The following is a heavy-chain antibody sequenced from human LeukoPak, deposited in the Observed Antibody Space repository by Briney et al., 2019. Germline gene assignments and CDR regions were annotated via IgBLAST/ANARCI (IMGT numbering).Heavy chain of an antibody. CDR1: GVSISSSNSY. D-gene: IGHD3/OR15-3a*01. J-gene: IGHJ4*02. V-gene: IGHV4-39*01. CDR3: ARQTGSGLFILP. Sequence: SETLSLTCTVSGVSISSSNSYWGWIRQPPGKWLDWIGSIYYSGNTYYNASLKSQVSISIDTSKNQFSLRLTSVTAADTAVYYCARQTGSGLFILPGGQGTLVTVSS. CDR2: IYYSGNT.